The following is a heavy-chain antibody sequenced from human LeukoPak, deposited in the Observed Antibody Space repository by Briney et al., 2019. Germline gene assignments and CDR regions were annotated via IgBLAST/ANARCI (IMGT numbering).Heavy chain of an antibody. V-gene: IGHV4-34*01. J-gene: IGHJ1*01. CDR1: GGSFSGYY. Sequence: SETLSLTCAVYGGSFSGYYWSWIRQPPGKGLEWIGEINHSGSTNYNPSLKSRVTISVDSSKNQFSLKLSSVTAADTAVYYCARRWYSSSWYAYFQHWGQGTLVTVSS. D-gene: IGHD6-13*01. CDR3: ARRWYSSSWYAYFQH. CDR2: INHSGST.